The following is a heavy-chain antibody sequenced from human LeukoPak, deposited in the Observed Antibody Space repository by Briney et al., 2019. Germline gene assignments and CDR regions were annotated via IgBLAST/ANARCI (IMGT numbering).Heavy chain of an antibody. V-gene: IGHV3-33*01. CDR3: VRDGSGSFSFDY. Sequence: GGSLRLSCAASGFTFSSYGMHWVRQAPGKGLEWVAVIWYDGSNKYYADSVKGRFTISRDNSKNTLYLQMNSLRAEDTAVYYCVRDGSGSFSFDYWGQGTLVTVSS. D-gene: IGHD3-10*01. CDR2: IWYDGSNK. J-gene: IGHJ4*02. CDR1: GFTFSSYG.